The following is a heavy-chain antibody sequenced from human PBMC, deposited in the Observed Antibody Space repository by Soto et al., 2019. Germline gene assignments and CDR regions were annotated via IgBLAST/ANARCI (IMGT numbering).Heavy chain of an antibody. CDR1: GGSISPYY. CDR3: ARGSPLSSSFPLDY. J-gene: IGHJ4*02. CDR2: ISYTGST. Sequence: QVQLQESGPGLVKPSETLSLTCTVSGGSISPYYWSWIRQPPGKGLEWIGYISYTGSTHYSPSLKSRVTISLDTSKNQLSLKLNSLTAADTAVYYCARGSPLSSSFPLDYWGQVTLVAVSS. V-gene: IGHV4-59*12. D-gene: IGHD6-6*01.